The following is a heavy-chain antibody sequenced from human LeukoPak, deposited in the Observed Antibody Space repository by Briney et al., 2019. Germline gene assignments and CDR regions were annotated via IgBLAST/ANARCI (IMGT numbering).Heavy chain of an antibody. D-gene: IGHD2-15*01. J-gene: IGHJ4*02. CDR2: IIPIFGTA. V-gene: IGHV1-69*05. CDR1: GGTFSSYA. Sequence: GASVKVSCKASGGTFSSYAISWVRQAPGQGLEWMGRIIPIFGTANYAQKFQGRVTVTTDESTSTAYMELSSLRSEDTAVYYCARDLGGSSGYWGQGTLSPSPQ. CDR3: ARDLGGSSGY.